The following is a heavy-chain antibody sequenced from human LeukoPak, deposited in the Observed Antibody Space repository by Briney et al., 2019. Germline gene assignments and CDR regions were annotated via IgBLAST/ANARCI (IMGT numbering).Heavy chain of an antibody. V-gene: IGHV4-61*02. D-gene: IGHD3-22*01. Sequence: SQTLSLTCTVSGGSISSGSYYWSWIRQPAGKGLEWIGRIYTSGSTNYNPSLKSRVTISVDTSKNQFSLKLSSVTAADTAVYYCARGTTYNQYYYDSSGYYSFDYWGQGTLVTVSS. J-gene: IGHJ4*02. CDR1: GGSISSGSYY. CDR3: ARGTTYNQYYYDSSGYYSFDY. CDR2: IYTSGST.